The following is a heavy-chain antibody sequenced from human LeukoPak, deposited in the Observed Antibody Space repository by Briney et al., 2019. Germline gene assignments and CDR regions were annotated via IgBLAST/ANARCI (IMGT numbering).Heavy chain of an antibody. Sequence: GGSLRLSCAASGFTFSSYGMHWVRQAPGKGLEWVAFIRYDGSNKYYADSVKGRFTISRDNSKNTLYLQMNSLRAEDTAVYYCAKGRSVVVVAATPFDYWGQGTLVTVSP. J-gene: IGHJ4*02. CDR2: IRYDGSNK. V-gene: IGHV3-30*02. CDR1: GFTFSSYG. CDR3: AKGRSVVVVAATPFDY. D-gene: IGHD2-15*01.